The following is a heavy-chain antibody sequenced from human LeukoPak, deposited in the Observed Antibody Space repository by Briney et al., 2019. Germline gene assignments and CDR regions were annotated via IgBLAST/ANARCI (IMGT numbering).Heavy chain of an antibody. V-gene: IGHV4-59*08. Sequence: SETLSLTCAVYGGSFSGYYWSWIRQSPGKGLEWMGYTHYSGSTNHNPSLKSRLTISVDTSKNQFSLKLSSVTAADTAVYYCASLIYDSSGYYFDSWGQGTLVTVSS. D-gene: IGHD3-22*01. CDR1: GGSFSGYY. CDR3: ASLIYDSSGYYFDS. CDR2: THYSGST. J-gene: IGHJ4*02.